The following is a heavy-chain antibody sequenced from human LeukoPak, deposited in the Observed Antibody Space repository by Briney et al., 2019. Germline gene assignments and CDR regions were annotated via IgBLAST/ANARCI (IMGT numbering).Heavy chain of an antibody. CDR3: ARDTESPLGYCTNGVCLGDY. D-gene: IGHD2-8*01. V-gene: IGHV1-18*01. CDR1: GYTFTRYG. CDR2: ISAYNGNT. Sequence: ASVKVSCKASGYTFTRYGISWVRQAPGQGLEGMGWISAYNGNTNYAQKLQGRVTMTTDTSTSTAYMELRSLRSDDTAVYYCARDTESPLGYCTNGVCLGDYWGQGTLVTVSS. J-gene: IGHJ4*02.